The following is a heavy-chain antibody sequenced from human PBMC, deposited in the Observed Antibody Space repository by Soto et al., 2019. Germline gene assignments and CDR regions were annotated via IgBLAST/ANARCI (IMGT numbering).Heavy chain of an antibody. V-gene: IGHV4-39*01. Sequence: QLQLQESGPGLVKPSETLSLTCTVSGGSISSSSYYWGWIRQPPGKGLEWIGSIYYSGSTYYNPSLESRVTISVDTSKNQFSLKLSSVTAADTAVYYCARVDDFWSGYAHVYFDYWGQGTLVTVSS. CDR1: GGSISSSSYY. D-gene: IGHD3-3*01. CDR2: IYYSGST. CDR3: ARVDDFWSGYAHVYFDY. J-gene: IGHJ4*02.